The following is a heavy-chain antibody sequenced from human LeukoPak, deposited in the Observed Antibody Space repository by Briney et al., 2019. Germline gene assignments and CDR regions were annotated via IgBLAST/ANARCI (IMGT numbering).Heavy chain of an antibody. CDR2: IYHSGST. CDR1: GYSISSGYY. D-gene: IGHD6-19*01. V-gene: IGHV4-38-2*02. J-gene: IGHJ4*02. CDR3: ARRTIAVAGRSFDY. Sequence: SETLSLTCTVSGYSISSGYYWGWIRQPPGKGLEWIGSIYHSGSTYYNPSLKSRVTISVDTSKNQFSLKLSSVTAADTAVYYCARRTIAVAGRSFDYWGQGTLVTVSS.